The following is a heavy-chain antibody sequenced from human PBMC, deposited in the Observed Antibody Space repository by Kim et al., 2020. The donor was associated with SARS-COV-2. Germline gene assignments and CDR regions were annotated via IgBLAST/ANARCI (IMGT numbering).Heavy chain of an antibody. J-gene: IGHJ3*02. CDR3: ARDSSPPVGYDSSGYYPPDVGAFDI. CDR2: IIPILGIA. D-gene: IGHD3-22*01. Sequence: ASVKVSCKASGGTFSSYTISWVRQAPGQGLEWMGRIIPILGIANYAQKFQGRVTITADKSTSTAYMQLSSLRSEDTAVYYCARDSSPPVGYDSSGYYPPDVGAFDIWGQGTMVTVSS. V-gene: IGHV1-69*04. CDR1: GGTFSSYT.